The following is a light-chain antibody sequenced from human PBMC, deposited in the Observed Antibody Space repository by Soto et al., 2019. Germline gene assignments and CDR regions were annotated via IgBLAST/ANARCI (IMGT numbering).Light chain of an antibody. V-gene: IGLV2-11*01. Sequence: ALTQPRSVSGSPGQSVTISCTGTSSDVGGYNFVSWYQHHPGKAPKLIIYDVSKRPSGVPDRFSGSKSGNTASLTISGLQAEDEADYYCCSYAGSYTLYVFGTGTKVTVL. J-gene: IGLJ1*01. CDR1: SSDVGGYNF. CDR3: CSYAGSYTLYV. CDR2: DVS.